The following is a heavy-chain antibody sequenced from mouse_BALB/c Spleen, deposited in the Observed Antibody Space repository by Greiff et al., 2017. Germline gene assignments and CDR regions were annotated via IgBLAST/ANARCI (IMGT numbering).Heavy chain of an antibody. D-gene: IGHD4-1*01. Sequence: QVQLQQSGPGLVAPSQSLSITCTVSGFSLTSYDISWIRQPPGKGLEWLGVIWTGGGTNYNSAFMSRLSISKDNSKSQVFLKMNSLQTDDTAIYYCVRVTGTGSDYWGQGTTLTVAS. CDR2: IWTGGGT. CDR1: GFSLTSYD. J-gene: IGHJ2*01. CDR3: VRVTGTGSDY. V-gene: IGHV2-9-2*01.